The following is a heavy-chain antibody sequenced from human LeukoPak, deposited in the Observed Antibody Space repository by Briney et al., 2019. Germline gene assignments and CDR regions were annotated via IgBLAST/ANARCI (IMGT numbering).Heavy chain of an antibody. J-gene: IGHJ4*02. CDR3: ARDRLRSHFDY. CDR2: ISSGSSTI. D-gene: IGHD4-17*01. CDR1: GFTFSTNS. V-gene: IGHV3-48*04. Sequence: GGSLRLSCAASGFTFSTNSMSWVRQAPGNGLEWLSYISSGSSTIYYADSVKGRFTISRDNAKNSVYLQMNSLRAEDTAVYYCARDRLRSHFDYWGQGTLVTVSS.